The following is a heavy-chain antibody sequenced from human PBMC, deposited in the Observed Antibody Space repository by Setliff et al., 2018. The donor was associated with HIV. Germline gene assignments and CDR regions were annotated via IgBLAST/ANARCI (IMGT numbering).Heavy chain of an antibody. D-gene: IGHD3-9*01. CDR3: VRNSFDYIEEE. Sequence: SETLSLTCSVSGESINSGTSYWNWIRQYPGKSLEWIGYYYSGSSYYNPSVRSRVIMSLDTSENHFSLKLSSVTTADTAVYYCVRNSFDYIEEEWGQGTQVTVSS. CDR1: GESINSGTSY. V-gene: IGHV4-31*03. CDR2: YYSGSS. J-gene: IGHJ4*02.